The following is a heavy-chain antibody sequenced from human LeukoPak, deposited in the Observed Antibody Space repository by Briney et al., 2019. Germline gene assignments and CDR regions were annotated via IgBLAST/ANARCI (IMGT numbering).Heavy chain of an antibody. J-gene: IGHJ4*02. D-gene: IGHD6-19*01. CDR1: GGSFSGYY. CDR2: INHSGST. V-gene: IGHV4-34*01. CDR3: ARSTQGAVAGKFDF. Sequence: SETLSLTCAVYGGSFSGYYWSWIRQPPGKGLEWIGEINHSGSTNYNPSLKSRVTISVDTSKNQFSLKLSSVTAADTAVYYCARSTQGAVAGKFDFWGRGTLVTVSS.